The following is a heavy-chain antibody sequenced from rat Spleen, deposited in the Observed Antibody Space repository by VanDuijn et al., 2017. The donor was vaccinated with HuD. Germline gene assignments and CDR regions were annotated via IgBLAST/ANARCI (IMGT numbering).Heavy chain of an antibody. CDR1: GFTFSDYY. J-gene: IGHJ2*01. CDR3: ARTLTTLDY. CDR2: ISYDGSST. Sequence: EVQLVESDGGLVQPGRSLKLSCAASGFTFSDYYMAWVRQAPTKGLEGVATISYDGSSTYYRDSVKGRFTNSRDNAKSTLYLQMDSLRSEDTATYYCARTLTTLDYWGPGVMVTVSS. D-gene: IGHD1-1*01. V-gene: IGHV5-29*01.